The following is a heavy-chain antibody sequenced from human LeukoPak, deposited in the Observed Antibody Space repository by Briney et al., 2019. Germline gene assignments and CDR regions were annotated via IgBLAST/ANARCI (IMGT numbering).Heavy chain of an antibody. CDR1: GGTFSSYA. CDR2: IIPIFGTA. D-gene: IGHD6-13*01. V-gene: IGHV1-69*05. J-gene: IGHJ5*02. CDR3: ARDRDLWTERAGIAAAGTDAAFDP. Sequence: SVKVSCKASGGTFSSYAISWVRQAPGQGLEWMGGIIPIFGTANYVQKFQGRVTITTDESTSTAYMELSSLRSEDTAVYYCARDRDLWTERAGIAAAGTDAAFDPWGQGTLVTVSS.